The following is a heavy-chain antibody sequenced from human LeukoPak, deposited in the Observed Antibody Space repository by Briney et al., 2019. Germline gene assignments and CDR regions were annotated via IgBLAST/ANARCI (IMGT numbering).Heavy chain of an antibody. Sequence: ASVKVSCKASGYTFTSYVINWVRQAPGQGLEWMGWMNPNSGNTGYAQKFQGRVTMTRNTSISTAYMELSSLRSEDTAVYYCARGGLSGEIYYYMDVWGKGTTVTISS. CDR3: ARGGLSGEIYYYMDV. D-gene: IGHD3-10*01. V-gene: IGHV1-8*01. CDR2: MNPNSGNT. J-gene: IGHJ6*03. CDR1: GYTFTSYV.